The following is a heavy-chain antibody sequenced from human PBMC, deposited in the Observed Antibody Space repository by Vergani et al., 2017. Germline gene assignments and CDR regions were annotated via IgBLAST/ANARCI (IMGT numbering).Heavy chain of an antibody. CDR1: GGSISSYY. V-gene: IGHV4-59*10. J-gene: IGHJ4*02. CDR3: ARDHSGWYPTYYFDY. Sequence: QVQLQQWGAGLLKPSETLSLTCAVYGGSISSYYWSWIRQPAGKGLEWIGRIYTSGSTNYNPSLKSRVTMSVDTTKNQFSLKLSSVTAADTAVYYCARDHSGWYPTYYFDYWGQGTLVTVSS. D-gene: IGHD6-19*01. CDR2: IYTSGST.